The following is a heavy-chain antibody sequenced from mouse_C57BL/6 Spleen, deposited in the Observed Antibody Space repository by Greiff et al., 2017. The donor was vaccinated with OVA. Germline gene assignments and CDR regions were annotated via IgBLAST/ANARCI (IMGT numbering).Heavy chain of an antibody. J-gene: IGHJ4*01. CDR3: APYDYDRDYAMDY. Sequence: VQLQQSGAELVKPGASVKISCKASGYAFSSYWMNRVKQRPGKGLEWCGQIYPGDGDTNYKGKFKGKATQTADKSSSTAYMQLSILTSEDSAVYFGAPYDYDRDYAMDYWGQGTSVTVSS. CDR2: IYPGDGDT. V-gene: IGHV1-80*01. D-gene: IGHD2-4*01. CDR1: GYAFSSYW.